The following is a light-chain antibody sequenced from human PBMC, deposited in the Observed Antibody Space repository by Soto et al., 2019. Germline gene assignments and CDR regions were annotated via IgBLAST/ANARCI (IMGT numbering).Light chain of an antibody. V-gene: IGKV1-5*03. J-gene: IGKJ1*01. CDR3: QQYKGT. CDR2: KAS. Sequence: IHMNKSPSTVSATVGDRVTITCRASQSISSWLALYQQKPGKAPKLLIYKASSLESGVPSRFSGSGSGTEFTLTISSLQPDDFATYYCQQYKGTFGQGTKVDIK. CDR1: QSISSW.